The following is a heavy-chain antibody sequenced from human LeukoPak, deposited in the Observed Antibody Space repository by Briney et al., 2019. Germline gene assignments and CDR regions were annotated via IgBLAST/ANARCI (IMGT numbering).Heavy chain of an antibody. V-gene: IGHV1-2*02. CDR1: GYTFTGYY. CDR3: ARVYYDSRLFDY. CDR2: INPNSGGT. D-gene: IGHD3-22*01. J-gene: IGHJ4*02. Sequence: GASVKVSCKASGYTFTGYYMHWVRQAPGRGLEWMGWINPNSGGTNYAQKFQGRVTMTRDTSISTAYMELSRLRSDDTAVYYCARVYYDSRLFDYWGQGTLVTVSS.